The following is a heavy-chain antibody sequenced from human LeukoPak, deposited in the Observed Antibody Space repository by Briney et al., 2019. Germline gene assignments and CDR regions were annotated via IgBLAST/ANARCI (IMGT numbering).Heavy chain of an antibody. D-gene: IGHD4-17*01. CDR3: ARGGVYGDYVGY. CDR2: IYYSGST. J-gene: IGHJ4*02. CDR1: GGSFSGYY. V-gene: IGHV4-34*01. Sequence: SETLSLTCAVYGGSFSGYYWSWIRQPPGRGLEWIGSIYYSGSTYYNPSLKSRVTISVDTSKNQFSLKLSSVTAADTAVYYCARGGVYGDYVGYWGQGTLVTVSS.